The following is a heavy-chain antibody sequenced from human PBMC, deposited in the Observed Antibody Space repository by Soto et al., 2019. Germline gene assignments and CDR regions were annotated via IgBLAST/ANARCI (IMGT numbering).Heavy chain of an antibody. D-gene: IGHD3-3*01. J-gene: IGHJ4*02. CDR3: ASRDFWSGYHLDY. V-gene: IGHV3-66*01. Sequence: EVQLVESGGGLVQPGGSLRLSCAASGFTVSTNYMSWVRQAPGKGLEWVSVIYSGGNTYYADSVKGGFTISRDNSKNTLYLQMNSLRAEDTAVYYWASRDFWSGYHLDYWGQGTLVTVSS. CDR1: GFTVSTNY. CDR2: IYSGGNT.